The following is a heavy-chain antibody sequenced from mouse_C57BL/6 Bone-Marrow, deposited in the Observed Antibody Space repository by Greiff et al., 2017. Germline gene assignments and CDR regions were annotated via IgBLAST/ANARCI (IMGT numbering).Heavy chain of an antibody. Sequence: QVQLQQPGAELVMPGASVKLSCKASGYTFTSYWMHWVKQRPGQGLEWIGEIDPSDSYTNYNQKFKGKSTLTVDKSSSTAYMQLSSLTSEDSAVYDCARDYSNSYYDMDYWGQGTSVTVSS. CDR3: ARDYSNSYYDMDY. V-gene: IGHV1-69*01. J-gene: IGHJ4*01. CDR2: IDPSDSYT. CDR1: GYTFTSYW. D-gene: IGHD2-5*01.